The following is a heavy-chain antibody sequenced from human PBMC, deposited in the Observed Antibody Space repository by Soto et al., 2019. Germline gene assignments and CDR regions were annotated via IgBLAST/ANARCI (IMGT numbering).Heavy chain of an antibody. CDR3: ASYNWNDDRDAFDI. V-gene: IGHV4-59*01. J-gene: IGHJ3*02. CDR2: IYYSGST. CDR1: GGSISSYY. D-gene: IGHD1-1*01. Sequence: PSETLSLTCTVSGGSISSYYWSWIRQPPGKGLEWIGYIYYSGSTNYNPSLKSRVTISVDTSKNQFSLKLSSVTAADTAVYYCASYNWNDDRDAFDIWGQGTMVTVSS.